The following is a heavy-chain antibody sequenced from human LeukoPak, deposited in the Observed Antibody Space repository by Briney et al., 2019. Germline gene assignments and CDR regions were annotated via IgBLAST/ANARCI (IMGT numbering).Heavy chain of an antibody. CDR2: IYYSGST. D-gene: IGHD3-16*01. J-gene: IGHJ4*02. V-gene: IGHV4-59*12. Sequence: PSETLSLTCTVSGGSISSYYWSWIRQPPGKGLEWIGYIYYSGSTNYNPSLKSRVTISVDTSKNQFFLKLSSVTAADTAVYYCASSQGLYVWGSPVVYWGQGTLVTVSS. CDR1: GGSISSYY. CDR3: ASSQGLYVWGSPVVY.